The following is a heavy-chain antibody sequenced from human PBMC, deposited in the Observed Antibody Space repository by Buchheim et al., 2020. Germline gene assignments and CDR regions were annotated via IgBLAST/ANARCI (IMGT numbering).Heavy chain of an antibody. CDR2: VSSSGDST. V-gene: IGHV3-23*01. Sequence: EVQLLESGGGLVQPGGSLRLSCAASGFTFSSYAMSWVRQAPGKGLEWVSAVSSSGDSTYYADSVKGRFTISRDNSKTTLYLQMNSRRAEDTAVYYCAKPGLYDYSNYYFDYWGQGTL. CDR1: GFTFSSYA. CDR3: AKPGLYDYSNYYFDY. D-gene: IGHD4-11*01. J-gene: IGHJ4*02.